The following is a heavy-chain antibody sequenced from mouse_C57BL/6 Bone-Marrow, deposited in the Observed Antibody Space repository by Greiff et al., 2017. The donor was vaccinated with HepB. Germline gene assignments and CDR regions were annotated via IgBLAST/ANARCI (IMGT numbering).Heavy chain of an antibody. CDR3: ASEGFAY. CDR2: ISDGGSYT. J-gene: IGHJ3*01. CDR1: GFTFSSYA. Sequence: EVKLVESGGGLVKPGGSLKLSCAASGFTFSSYAMSWVRQTPEKRLEWVATISDGGSYTYYPDNVKGRFTISRDNAKNNLYLQMSHLKSEDTAMYYCASEGFAYWGQGTLVTVSA. V-gene: IGHV5-4*03.